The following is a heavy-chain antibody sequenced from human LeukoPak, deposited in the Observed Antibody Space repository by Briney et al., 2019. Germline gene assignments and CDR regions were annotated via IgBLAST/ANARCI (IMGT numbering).Heavy chain of an antibody. D-gene: IGHD3-22*01. Sequence: GESLKISCKASGYTFTNYWIGWVRQMPGKGLEWMGIIYPSDSDTRYSPSFQGQVTISVDKSISTAYLQWSSLKASDTAMYYRARRQYDSSGYYSVGLDYWGQGTLVTVSS. CDR2: IYPSDSDT. CDR3: ARRQYDSSGYYSVGLDY. CDR1: GYTFTNYW. V-gene: IGHV5-51*01. J-gene: IGHJ4*02.